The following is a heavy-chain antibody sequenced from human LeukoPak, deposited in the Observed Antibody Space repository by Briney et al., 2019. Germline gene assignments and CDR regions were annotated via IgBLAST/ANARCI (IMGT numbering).Heavy chain of an antibody. Sequence: GGSLRLSCAASGFTFSSYGMHWVRQAPGKGLEWVAFIRYDGSNKYYADSVKGRFTISRDNFKNTLYLQMNSLRAEDTAVYYCAKDRGPDIVVVPAALDYWGQGTLVTVSS. CDR1: GFTFSSYG. D-gene: IGHD2-2*01. CDR2: IRYDGSNK. CDR3: AKDRGPDIVVVPAALDY. V-gene: IGHV3-30*02. J-gene: IGHJ4*02.